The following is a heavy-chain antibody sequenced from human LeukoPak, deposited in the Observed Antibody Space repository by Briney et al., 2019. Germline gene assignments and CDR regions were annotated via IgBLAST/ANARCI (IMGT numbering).Heavy chain of an antibody. V-gene: IGHV3-21*03. CDR2: ISSSSSYI. CDR1: GFTSSSYS. J-gene: IGHJ4*02. Sequence: GGSLRLSCAASGFTSSSYSMNWVRQAPGKGLEWVSSISSSSSYIYYADSVKGRFTISRDNSKNTLYLQMNSLRAEDTAVYYCAKDHRQQLDLWGQGTLVTVSS. D-gene: IGHD6-13*01. CDR3: AKDHRQQLDL.